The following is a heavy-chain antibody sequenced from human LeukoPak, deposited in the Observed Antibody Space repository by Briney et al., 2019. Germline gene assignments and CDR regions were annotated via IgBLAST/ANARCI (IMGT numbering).Heavy chain of an antibody. CDR1: GGSISSYY. Sequence: SETLSLTCAVSGGSISSYYWSWIRQPPGKGLEWIGYIYYSGSTNYNPSLKSRVTISVDTSKNQFSLKLSSVTAADTAVYYCARRYYYYGMDVWGQGTTVTVSS. CDR2: IYYSGST. V-gene: IGHV4-59*08. J-gene: IGHJ6*02. CDR3: ARRYYYYGMDV.